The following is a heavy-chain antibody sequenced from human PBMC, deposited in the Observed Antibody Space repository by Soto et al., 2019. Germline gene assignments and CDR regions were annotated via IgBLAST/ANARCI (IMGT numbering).Heavy chain of an antibody. V-gene: IGHV3-73*01. J-gene: IGHJ4*02. CDR2: IRSKANSYAT. CDR1: GFTFSGSA. Sequence: GGSLRLSCAASGFTFSGSAMHWVRQASGKGLEWVGRIRSKANSYATAYAASVKGRFTISRDDSKNTAYLQMNSLKTEDTAVYYCTGVCSSWYNGKSDYWGQGTLVTVSS. CDR3: TGVCSSWYNGKSDY. D-gene: IGHD6-13*01.